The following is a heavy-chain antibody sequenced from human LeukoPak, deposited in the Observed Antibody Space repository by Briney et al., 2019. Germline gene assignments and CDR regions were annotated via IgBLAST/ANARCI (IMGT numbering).Heavy chain of an antibody. CDR3: ARSSVYYDFWSGYYKHNWFDP. V-gene: IGHV1-8*03. J-gene: IGHJ5*02. D-gene: IGHD3-3*01. Sequence: ASVKVSCKASGYTFSNNDINWVRQATGQGLEWMGWMNPNSGNTGYAQKFQGRVTITRNTSISTAYMELSSLRSEDTAVYCCARSSVYYDFWSGYYKHNWFDPWGQGTLVTVSS. CDR2: MNPNSGNT. CDR1: GYTFSNND.